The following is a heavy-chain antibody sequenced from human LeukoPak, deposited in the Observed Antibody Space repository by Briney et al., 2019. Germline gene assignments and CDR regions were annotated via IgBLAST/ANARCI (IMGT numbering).Heavy chain of an antibody. D-gene: IGHD1-26*01. CDR2: ISYDGSNK. J-gene: IGHJ4*02. V-gene: IGHV3-30*03. CDR3: ARVYSGSPYYFDY. Sequence: GRSLRLSCAASGFTFSSYGMHWVRQAPGKGLEWVAVISYDGSNKYYADSVKGRFTISRDNSKNTLYLQMNSLRAEDTAVYYCARVYSGSPYYFDYWGQGTLVTVSS. CDR1: GFTFSSYG.